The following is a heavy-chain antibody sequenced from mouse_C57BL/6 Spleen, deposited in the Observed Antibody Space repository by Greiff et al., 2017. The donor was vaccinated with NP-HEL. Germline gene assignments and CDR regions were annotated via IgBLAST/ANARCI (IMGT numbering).Heavy chain of an antibody. J-gene: IGHJ4*01. V-gene: IGHV1-15*01. D-gene: IGHD2-1*01. CDR3: TRRDGNYAMDC. Sequence: QVQLKESGAELVRPGASVTLSCKASGYTFTDYEMHWVKQTPVHGLEWIGAIDPETGGTAYNQKFKGKAILTADKSSSTAYMELRSLTSEDTAVYYCTRRDGNYAMDCWGQGASVSVSS. CDR2: IDPETGGT. CDR1: GYTFTDYE.